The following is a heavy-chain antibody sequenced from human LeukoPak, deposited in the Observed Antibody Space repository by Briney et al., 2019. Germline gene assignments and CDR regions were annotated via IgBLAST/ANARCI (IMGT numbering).Heavy chain of an antibody. CDR1: GFAFSNYW. J-gene: IGHJ4*02. CDR2: MKQDGSEE. V-gene: IGHV3-7*01. D-gene: IGHD3-10*01. CDR3: ARDRGPNTFDH. Sequence: GGSLRLSCAASGFAFSNYWLGWVRQAPGRGLEWVANMKQDGSEEYYVESVRGRFTIPRDNAENSLYLQMNSLRVEDTGVYYCARDRGPNTFDHWGQGTLVTVSS.